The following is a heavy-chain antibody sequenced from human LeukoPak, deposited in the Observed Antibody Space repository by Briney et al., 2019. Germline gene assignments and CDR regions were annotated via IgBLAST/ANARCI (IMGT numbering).Heavy chain of an antibody. CDR2: ISGSGGST. J-gene: IGHJ6*02. Sequence: PGGSLRLSCAASGFTFSSYAMSWVRQAPGKGLEWVSAISGSGGSTYYADSVKGRFTISRDNSKNTLYLQMNSLRAEDTAVYYCAKCFPASRNYDFWSGYYEALDYYGMDVWGQGTTVTVSS. CDR1: GFTFSSYA. CDR3: AKCFPASRNYDFWSGYYEALDYYGMDV. D-gene: IGHD3-3*01. V-gene: IGHV3-23*01.